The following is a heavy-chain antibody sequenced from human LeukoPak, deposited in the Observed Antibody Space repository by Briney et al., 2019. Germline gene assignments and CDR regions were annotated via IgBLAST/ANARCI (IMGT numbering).Heavy chain of an antibody. CDR3: ARDSTWLLDY. D-gene: IGHD6-19*01. CDR2: TKEDGSVK. V-gene: IGHV3-7*03. J-gene: IGHJ4*02. Sequence: GGSLRLSCTASGFIFSSHWMTWVRQSPGKGLEWVANTKEDGSVKYYVDSVKGRFTISRDDTKNALYLQMNSLRADDTAVYFCARDSTWLLDYWGQGTLITVSS. CDR1: GFIFSSHW.